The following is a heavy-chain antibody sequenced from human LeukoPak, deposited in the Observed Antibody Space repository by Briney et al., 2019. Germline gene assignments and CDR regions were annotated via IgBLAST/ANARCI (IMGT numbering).Heavy chain of an antibody. V-gene: IGHV3-20*04. CDR1: GFTFDDHG. CDR2: INWDGGTS. CDR3: ARDPEWGALDY. Sequence: PGGSLRLSCSASGFTFDDHGMNWVRQAPGKGLEWVSGINWDGGTSGYGDSVKGRFTISTDNATNSLYLQMNNLRAEGTAFYYWARDPEWGALDYWGLGTVVTVSS. D-gene: IGHD1-14*01. J-gene: IGHJ4*02.